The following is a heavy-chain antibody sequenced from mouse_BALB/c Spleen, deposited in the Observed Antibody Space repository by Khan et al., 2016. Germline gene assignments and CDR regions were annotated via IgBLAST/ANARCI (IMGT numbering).Heavy chain of an antibody. Sequence: VQLKESGPGLVKPSQSLSLTCTVTGYSITSDYAWNWIRQFPGNKLEWMGYISYSGSTSYNPSLKSRISITRDISKNQFFLQLNSVTTEDTATYYCARGSYFDYWGQGTTLTVSS. CDR2: ISYSGST. J-gene: IGHJ2*01. CDR1: GYSITSDYA. V-gene: IGHV3-2*02. CDR3: ARGSYFDY.